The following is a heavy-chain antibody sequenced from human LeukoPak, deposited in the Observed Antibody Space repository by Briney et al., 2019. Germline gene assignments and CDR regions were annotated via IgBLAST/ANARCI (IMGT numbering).Heavy chain of an antibody. V-gene: IGHV4-59*11. CDR2: IFNTGNT. CDR1: GGSINSHY. Sequence: SETLSLTCSVSGGSINSHYWSWLRHPPGKRVEWIGYIFNTGNTNYNPSLASRVTMSVDTSRAQFFLRLSPVTAADTAIYYCASRPADTTWYGVFDYWSQGTLVTVSS. J-gene: IGHJ4*02. CDR3: ASRPADTTWYGVFDY. D-gene: IGHD3-10*01.